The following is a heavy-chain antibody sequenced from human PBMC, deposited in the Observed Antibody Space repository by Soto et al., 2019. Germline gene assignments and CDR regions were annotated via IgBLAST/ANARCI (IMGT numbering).Heavy chain of an antibody. Sequence: ASVKVSCKASGYTFTSYGISWVRQAPGQGLEWMGWISAYNGNTNYAQKLQGRVTMTTDTSTSTAYMELRSLRSDDTAVYYCARYGPTYYDFWSGYTNWFDPWGQGIQVTVSS. CDR3: ARYGPTYYDFWSGYTNWFDP. J-gene: IGHJ5*02. CDR2: ISAYNGNT. CDR1: GYTFTSYG. D-gene: IGHD3-3*01. V-gene: IGHV1-18*01.